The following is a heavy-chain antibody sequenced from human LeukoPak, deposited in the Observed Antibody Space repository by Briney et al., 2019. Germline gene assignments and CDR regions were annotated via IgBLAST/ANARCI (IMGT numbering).Heavy chain of an antibody. Sequence: GGSLRLSCAASGFTFSSYSMNWVRQAPGKGLEWVSSISSSSSYIYYADSVKGRFTISRDNAKNSLYLQMNSLRAEDTAVYYCARDCSPSLEWLFGWFDPWGQGTLVTVSS. CDR3: ARDCSPSLEWLFGWFDP. V-gene: IGHV3-21*01. CDR1: GFTFSSYS. CDR2: ISSSSSYI. D-gene: IGHD3-3*01. J-gene: IGHJ5*02.